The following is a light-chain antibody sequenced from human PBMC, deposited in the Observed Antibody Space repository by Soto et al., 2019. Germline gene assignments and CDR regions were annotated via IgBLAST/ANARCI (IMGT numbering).Light chain of an antibody. V-gene: IGKV3-15*01. CDR2: GAS. CDR1: QSVSSK. CDR3: QHYKSYPWT. J-gene: IGKJ1*01. Sequence: ATLYVTPREGAALSCMASQSVSSKLAWYQQKPGQAPRLLIYGASTRATGIPARFSGSGSGTEFTLTISSLQPDDFATYYCQHYKSYPWTAGQGTKV.